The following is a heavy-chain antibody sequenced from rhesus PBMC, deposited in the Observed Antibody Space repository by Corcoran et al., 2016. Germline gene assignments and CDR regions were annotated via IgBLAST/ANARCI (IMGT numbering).Heavy chain of an antibody. CDR3: ARLSLGTDY. CDR2: IYGSGGCTEYNPSLQNLV. CDR1: GGSISGDNW. J-gene: IGHJ4*01. V-gene: IGHV4-93*01. D-gene: IGHD5-24*01. Sequence: QVQLQESGPAMVKPSETLSLTCTVSGGSISGDNWRPWFRQSPGRGPEWVGTIYGSGGCTEYNPSLQNLVEYNPSLKSRVTISKDTSKSQFSLKLSSVTVVDTAVYYCARLSLGTDYWGQGVLVTVSS.